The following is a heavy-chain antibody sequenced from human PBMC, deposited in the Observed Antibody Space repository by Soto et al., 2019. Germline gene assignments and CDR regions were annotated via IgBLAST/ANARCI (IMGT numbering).Heavy chain of an antibody. CDR1: GVPIGSGGDH. CDR2: ICQRGST. J-gene: IGHJ5*02. CDR3: ARGTGGYRFAP. D-gene: IGHD5-18*01. V-gene: IGHV4-31*03. Sequence: QVQLQESGPGLVKPSQTLSLTCTVSGVPIGSGGDHWSWIRQHPVEGLEYLGYICQRGSTFYDPSRRRRVTISVAASNNQFSLKLSSVTAADTAVYYWARGTGGYRFAPWGRGTLVRVSS.